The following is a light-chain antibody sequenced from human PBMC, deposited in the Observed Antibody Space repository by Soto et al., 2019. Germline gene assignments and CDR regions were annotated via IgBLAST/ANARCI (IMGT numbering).Light chain of an antibody. CDR1: QSVSSSY. CDR2: GAS. CDR3: QQYGRSYT. Sequence: EIVLTQSPGTLSLSPGDRATLSCRASQSVSSSYLAWYQQKGGQAPRLLIYGASRRATGTPDRFSGSGSGTDFTLTISRLEPEDFAVYYCQQYGRSYTFGQGTKLEI. J-gene: IGKJ2*01. V-gene: IGKV3-20*01.